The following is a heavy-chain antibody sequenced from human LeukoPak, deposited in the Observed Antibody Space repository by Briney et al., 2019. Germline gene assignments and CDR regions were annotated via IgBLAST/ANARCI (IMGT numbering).Heavy chain of an antibody. CDR2: INPNSGGT. CDR1: GYTFTGYY. J-gene: IGHJ4*02. D-gene: IGHD4-23*01. V-gene: IGHV1-2*02. CDR3: ASREDGGNGIFDY. Sequence: ASVKVSCKASGYTFTGYYMHWVRQAPGQGLEWMGWINPNSGGTNYAQKFQGRVTMTRDTSTSTVYMELSSLRSEDTAVYYCASREDGGNGIFDYWGQGTLVTVSS.